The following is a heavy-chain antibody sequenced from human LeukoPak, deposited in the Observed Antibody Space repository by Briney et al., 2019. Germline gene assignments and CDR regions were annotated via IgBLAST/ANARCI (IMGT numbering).Heavy chain of an antibody. V-gene: IGHV3-21*01. CDR3: TREDNWYFDL. CDR2: ISSGSSFI. J-gene: IGHJ2*01. Sequence: GGSLRLSCAASGFTFSSYTINWARQAPGKGLEWVSSISSGSSFIYYADSVKGRFTISRDNSKNSLSLQLSSLRAEDTAVYYCTREDNWYFDLWGRGTLVTVSS. CDR1: GFTFSSYT.